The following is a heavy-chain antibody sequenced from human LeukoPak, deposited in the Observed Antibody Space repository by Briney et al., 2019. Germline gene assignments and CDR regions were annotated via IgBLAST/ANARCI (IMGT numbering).Heavy chain of an antibody. D-gene: IGHD3-10*01. J-gene: IGHJ5*02. CDR1: GYTFTSYG. CDR2: ISAYNGNT. CDR3: ARETDGSGSYYNVGYDWFDP. V-gene: IGHV1-18*01. Sequence: GASVKVSCKASGYTFTSYGITWVRQAPGQGLEWMGCISAYNGNTNYAQKLQGRVTMTTDRSTSTAYMELRSLRSDDTAVYYCARETDGSGSYYNVGYDWFDPWGQGTLVTVSS.